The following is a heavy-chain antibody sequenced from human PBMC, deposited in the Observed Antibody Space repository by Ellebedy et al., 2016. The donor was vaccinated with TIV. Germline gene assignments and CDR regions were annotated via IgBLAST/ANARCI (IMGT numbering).Heavy chain of an antibody. CDR3: ATISEAAFDI. J-gene: IGHJ3*02. V-gene: IGHV3-7*01. Sequence: GESLKISCAASGFTFISHWMAWVRQAPGKGLEWVANIKQDGSEKHYVDSVKGRFSISRDNAKDTLYLQMNSLRAEDTAVYYCATISEAAFDIWGLGTMVTVSS. CDR2: IKQDGSEK. D-gene: IGHD3-10*01. CDR1: GFTFISHW.